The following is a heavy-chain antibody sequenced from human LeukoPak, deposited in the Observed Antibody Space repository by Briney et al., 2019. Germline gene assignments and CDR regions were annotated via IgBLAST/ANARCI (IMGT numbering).Heavy chain of an antibody. CDR2: ISSSSSYI. Sequence: RSLRLSCAASGFTSSSYSMNWVRQAPGKGLEWVSSISSSSSYIYYADSVKGRFTISRDNAKNSLYLQMNSLRAEDTAVYYCARDLGDDYVGCMDVWGQGTTVTVSS. D-gene: IGHD4-23*01. CDR1: GFTSSSYS. V-gene: IGHV3-21*01. CDR3: ARDLGDDYVGCMDV. J-gene: IGHJ6*02.